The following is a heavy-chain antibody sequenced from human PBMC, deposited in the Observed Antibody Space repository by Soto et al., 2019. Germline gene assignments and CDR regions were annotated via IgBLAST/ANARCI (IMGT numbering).Heavy chain of an antibody. J-gene: IGHJ4*02. CDR1: GFTFSSYA. V-gene: IGHV3-23*01. Sequence: GGSLRLSCAASGFTFSSYAMSWVRQAPGKGLEWVSAISGSGGSTYYADSVKGRFAISRDNSKNTLYLQMNSLRAEDTAVYYCAKDGSSGYYFDYWGQGTLVTVSS. D-gene: IGHD3-22*01. CDR3: AKDGSSGYYFDY. CDR2: ISGSGGST.